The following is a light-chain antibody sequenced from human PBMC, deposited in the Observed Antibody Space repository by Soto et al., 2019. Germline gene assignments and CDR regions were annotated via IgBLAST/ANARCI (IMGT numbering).Light chain of an antibody. Sequence: DIQMTQSPSSLSASVGDRVTITCRASQSNSNYLNWYQQKPGKAPKLLMYAASSLQSGVPSRFSGSGSGTDFTLTISSLQPEDFATYYCQQSYSTPRTFGQGAKVEIK. CDR2: AAS. CDR1: QSNSNY. V-gene: IGKV1-39*01. CDR3: QQSYSTPRT. J-gene: IGKJ1*01.